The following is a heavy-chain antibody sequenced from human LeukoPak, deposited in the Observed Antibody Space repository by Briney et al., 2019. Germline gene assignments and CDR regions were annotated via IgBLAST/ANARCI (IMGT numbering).Heavy chain of an antibody. CDR1: GFTFDDYA. V-gene: IGHV3-43*02. CDR3: ARGTGSGSYLLDY. Sequence: SGGSLRLSCAGSGFTFDDYAMHWIRQPPGKGLQWVSLISGPGSVTHQADSVKGRLTISRDNSKNSLYLQMSSLRTEDTALYYCARGTGSGSYLLDYWGQGTLVTVSS. CDR2: ISGPGSVT. D-gene: IGHD6-6*01. J-gene: IGHJ4*02.